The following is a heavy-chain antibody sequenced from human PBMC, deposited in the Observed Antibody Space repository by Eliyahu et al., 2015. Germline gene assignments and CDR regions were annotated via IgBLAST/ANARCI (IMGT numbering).Heavy chain of an antibody. CDR2: ISSNSRYI. J-gene: IGHJ3*01. D-gene: IGHD6-25*01. CDR3: ARPSSDSRPQRDDAFDV. Sequence: EVQLVESGGGLVKPGGSLRLSCAASGFTFSTYSMNWVRQAPGKGLEWVSSISSNSRYIYYADSMQGRFTVSRDNAMNSLYLQMNSLGAEDTAVYYCARPSSDSRPQRDDAFDVWGQGTMVTVSS. V-gene: IGHV3-21*01. CDR1: GFTFSTYS.